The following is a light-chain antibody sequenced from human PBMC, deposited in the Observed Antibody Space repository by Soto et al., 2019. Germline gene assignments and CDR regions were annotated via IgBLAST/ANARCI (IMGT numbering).Light chain of an antibody. CDR3: QQYNNWPPIT. CDR1: QSVRSN. CDR2: GAY. J-gene: IGKJ5*01. V-gene: IGKV3-15*01. Sequence: VMTQSPATLSLSPGESVTLSCRVSQSVRSNLAWYQQKPGQSPRLIIYGAYTRATGIPARFSGSGSGTEFTLTISSLQSEDFAVYYCQQYNNWPPITCGQGTRLEIK.